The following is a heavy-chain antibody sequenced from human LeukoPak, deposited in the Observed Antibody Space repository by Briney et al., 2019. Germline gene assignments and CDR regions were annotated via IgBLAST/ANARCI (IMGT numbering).Heavy chain of an antibody. V-gene: IGHV3-21*01. Sequence: PGGSLRLSCAASGFTFSSYSMNWVRPAAGKGLEWVSSISSSSDYIYYADSVKGRFTISRDNAKNSLYLQMHSLGAEDTAVYYCARAQGGYSYGSFDYWGQGTLVTVSA. CDR3: ARAQGGYSYGSFDY. CDR1: GFTFSSYS. J-gene: IGHJ4*02. D-gene: IGHD5-18*01. CDR2: ISSSSDYI.